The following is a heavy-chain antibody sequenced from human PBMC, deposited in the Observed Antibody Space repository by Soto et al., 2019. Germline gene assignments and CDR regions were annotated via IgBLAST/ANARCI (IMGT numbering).Heavy chain of an antibody. Sequence: QVQLVQSGAEVKKPGASVKVSCKASGYTFTSYYMHWVRQAPGQGLEWMGIINPSGGSTSYAQKFQGRVTMTRDTSTNTVYMELSSLRSEDTAVYYCARGGRITIFGVVRNAFDIWGQGTMVTVSS. CDR3: ARGGRITIFGVVRNAFDI. CDR2: INPSGGST. D-gene: IGHD3-3*01. V-gene: IGHV1-46*03. CDR1: GYTFTSYY. J-gene: IGHJ3*02.